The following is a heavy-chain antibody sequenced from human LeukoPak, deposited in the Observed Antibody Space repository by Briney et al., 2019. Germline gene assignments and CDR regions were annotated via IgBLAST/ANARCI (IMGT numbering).Heavy chain of an antibody. J-gene: IGHJ6*03. Sequence: TVSGGSMSSSTFYWDWVRQPPGKGLEWIGSIHYSGTTYYNPSLKSRLTISVDTSKNQFSLKLSSVTAADTAVYYCALNYDFWSGYNSTYYYYYYMDVWGKGTTVTVSS. CDR2: IHYSGTT. CDR3: ALNYDFWSGYNSTYYYYYYMDV. V-gene: IGHV4-39*07. CDR1: GGSMSSSTFY. D-gene: IGHD3-3*01.